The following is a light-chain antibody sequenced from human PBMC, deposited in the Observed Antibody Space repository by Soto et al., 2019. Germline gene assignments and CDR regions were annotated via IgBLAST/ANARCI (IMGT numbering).Light chain of an antibody. CDR2: DVY. Sequence: EIVMTQSPATLSVSPGEGVTLSCRASQSIIDNLAWYQQKPGQTPRLLIYDVYSRASGIPARFSGSSSGTDYTLTISSLQSEDSAVYYCQQSFDWPLTFGGGTNVEI. CDR3: QQSFDWPLT. CDR1: QSIIDN. V-gene: IGKV3-15*01. J-gene: IGKJ4*01.